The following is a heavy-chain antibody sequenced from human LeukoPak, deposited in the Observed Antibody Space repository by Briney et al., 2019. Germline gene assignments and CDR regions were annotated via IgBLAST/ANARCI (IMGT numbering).Heavy chain of an antibody. Sequence: GRSLRLSCAASGFTFSSYAMRWVRQAPGKGLEWVSAISGSGGSTYYADSVKGRFTISRDNSKNTLYLQMNSLRAEDTAVYYCANIDIVVVVAARSFDYWGQGTLVTVSS. D-gene: IGHD2-15*01. CDR2: ISGSGGST. CDR3: ANIDIVVVVAARSFDY. V-gene: IGHV3-23*01. J-gene: IGHJ4*02. CDR1: GFTFSSYA.